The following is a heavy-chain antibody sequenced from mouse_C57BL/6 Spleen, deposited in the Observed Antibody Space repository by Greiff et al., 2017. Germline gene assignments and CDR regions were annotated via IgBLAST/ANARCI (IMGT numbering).Heavy chain of an antibody. D-gene: IGHD1-1*01. J-gene: IGHJ1*03. Sequence: VQLQQSGPELVKPGDSVKISCKASGYSFTGYFMNWVMQSHGKSLEWIGRINPYNGDTTYNQKFKGKATLTVDKSSSTAYMQLRSLTSEDSAVYYCARDCCNSYEGYFDVWGKGTTVTVSS. CDR3: ARDCCNSYEGYFDV. CDR2: INPYNGDT. V-gene: IGHV1-20*01. CDR1: GYSFTGYF.